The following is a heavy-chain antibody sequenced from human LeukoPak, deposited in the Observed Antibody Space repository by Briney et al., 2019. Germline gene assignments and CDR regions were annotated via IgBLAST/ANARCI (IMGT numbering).Heavy chain of an antibody. J-gene: IGHJ1*01. CDR2: IKQDGSEK. CDR3: ARPTTYYYDSRGYYYKYFQH. D-gene: IGHD3-22*01. Sequence: PGGSLRLSCAASGFTFSSYWLTWVRQAPGKGLEWVANIKQDGSEKYYVDSVKGRFTISRDNAQNSLFLQMSSLTAEDTAVYYCARPTTYYYDSRGYYYKYFQHWGQGTLVTVSS. V-gene: IGHV3-7*01. CDR1: GFTFSSYW.